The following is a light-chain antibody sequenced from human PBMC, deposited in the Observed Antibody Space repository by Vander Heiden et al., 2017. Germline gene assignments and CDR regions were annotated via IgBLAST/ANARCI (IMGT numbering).Light chain of an antibody. CDR2: KAS. CDR3: QQYSSVLAT. J-gene: IGKJ1*01. V-gene: IGKV1-5*03. Sequence: DIQMTQSPSTLPASVGDSVTITCRASQSVAKWLAWYQQKPGKAPKLLIHKASNLCDGVPSRFSGRGSGTEFTLTITNLQPDDFAIYYCQQYSSVLATFGQGTMV. CDR1: QSVAKW.